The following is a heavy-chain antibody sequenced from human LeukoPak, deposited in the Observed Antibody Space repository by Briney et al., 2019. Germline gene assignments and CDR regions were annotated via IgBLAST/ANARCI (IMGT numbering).Heavy chain of an antibody. CDR2: TNEDGSAK. J-gene: IGHJ4*02. CDR3: ARDRGYRSFDY. D-gene: IGHD6-19*01. V-gene: IGHV3-7*01. Sequence: GGSLRLSCAASGFTFSSYSMNWVRQAPGRGLEWVANTNEDGSAKYYVGSVKGRFTISRDNAKNSLYLQMNSLRVEDTAVYYCARDRGYRSFDYWGQGTLVTVSS. CDR1: GFTFSSYS.